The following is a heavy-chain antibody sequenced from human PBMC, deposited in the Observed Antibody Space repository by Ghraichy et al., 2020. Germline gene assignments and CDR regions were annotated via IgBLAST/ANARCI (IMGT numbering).Heavy chain of an antibody. J-gene: IGHJ6*02. V-gene: IGHV4-34*01. Sequence: SETLSLTCAVYGGSFSGYYWSWIRQPPGKGLEWIGEINHSGSTNYNPSLKSRVTISVDTSKNQFSLKLSSVTAADTAVYYCARGLRYSSGWSPYYYYGMDVWGQGTTVTVSS. CDR3: ARGLRYSSGWSPYYYYGMDV. CDR1: GGSFSGYY. D-gene: IGHD6-19*01. CDR2: INHSGST.